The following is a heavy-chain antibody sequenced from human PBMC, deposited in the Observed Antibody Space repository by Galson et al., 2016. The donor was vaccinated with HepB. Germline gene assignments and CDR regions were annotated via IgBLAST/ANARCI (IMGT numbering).Heavy chain of an antibody. V-gene: IGHV3-30*03. CDR3: ARDLVGAAAGHYYYGMDV. D-gene: IGHD6-25*01. J-gene: IGHJ6*02. CDR2: ISQDENKK. CDR1: GFTFSTYG. Sequence: SLRLSCAASGFTFSTYGMHWVRQAPGKGLEGVAVISQDENKKYYAGSVKGRFTISRDNSKNTLSLQMNSLRVEDTAVYYCARDLVGAAAGHYYYGMDVWGQGTTATV.